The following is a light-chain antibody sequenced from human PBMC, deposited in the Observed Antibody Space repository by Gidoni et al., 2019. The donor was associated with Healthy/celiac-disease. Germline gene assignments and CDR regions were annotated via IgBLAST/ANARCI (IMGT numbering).Light chain of an antibody. Sequence: EIVMTQSPATLSVTPGERDTLSCRASQSVSSNLAWYQQKPGQAPRLLIYGASTRATGIPARFSGSVSGTEFTLTISSLQSEDFAVYYCQQYNNWPPLTFGGGTKVEIK. V-gene: IGKV3-15*01. CDR1: QSVSSN. J-gene: IGKJ4*01. CDR2: GAS. CDR3: QQYNNWPPLT.